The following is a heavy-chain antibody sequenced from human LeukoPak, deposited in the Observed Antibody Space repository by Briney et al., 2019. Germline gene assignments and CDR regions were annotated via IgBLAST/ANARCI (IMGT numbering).Heavy chain of an antibody. D-gene: IGHD1-26*01. V-gene: IGHV3-30*02. CDR2: IRYDGNNK. Sequence: GGSLRLSCGASGFTFSNYGMLWVRQAPGKGLEWVAFIRYDGNNKLYADSVKGRFTISRDNSKNTLYLQMNSLRAEDTAVYYCAKHAQFGATLDYWGQGTLVTVSS. CDR1: GFTFSNYG. CDR3: AKHAQFGATLDY. J-gene: IGHJ4*02.